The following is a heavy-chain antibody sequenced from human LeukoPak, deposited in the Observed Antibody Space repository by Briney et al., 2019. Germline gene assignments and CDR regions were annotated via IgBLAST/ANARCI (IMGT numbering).Heavy chain of an antibody. CDR1: GGSFSGYY. D-gene: IGHD5-24*01. Sequence: SETLSLTCAVYGGSFSGYYWSWIRQPPGKGLEWIGEINHSGSTNYNPSLKSRVTISVDTSKNQFSLKLSSVTAADTAVYYCARGGQRGLQLRKFDYWGQGTLVTVSS. J-gene: IGHJ4*02. CDR2: INHSGST. V-gene: IGHV4-34*01. CDR3: ARGGQRGLQLRKFDY.